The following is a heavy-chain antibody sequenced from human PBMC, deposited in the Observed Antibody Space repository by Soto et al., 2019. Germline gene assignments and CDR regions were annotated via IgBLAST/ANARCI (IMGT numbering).Heavy chain of an antibody. J-gene: IGHJ6*02. D-gene: IGHD3-10*01. CDR2: IYRSGST. CDR1: GYSISSGYY. CDR3: ARSYGSGSYFDYYYGMDV. Sequence: SETLSLTCAVSGYSISSGYYWGWIRQPPGKGLEWIGSIYRSGSTYYNPSLKSRVTISVDTSKNQFSLKLSSVTAADTAVYYCARSYGSGSYFDYYYGMDVWGQGTTVTVSS. V-gene: IGHV4-38-2*01.